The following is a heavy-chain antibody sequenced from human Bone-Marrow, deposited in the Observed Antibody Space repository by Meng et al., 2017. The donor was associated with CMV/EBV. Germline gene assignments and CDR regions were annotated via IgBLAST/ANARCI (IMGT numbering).Heavy chain of an antibody. J-gene: IGHJ5*02. CDR3: ARGSGDGYNLGWFDP. CDR2: IYTSGST. D-gene: IGHD5-24*01. Sequence: QVQPQASGPRLVKPSQTLSLTCTVSGGSISSGSYYWSWIRQPAGKGLEWIGRIYTSGSTNYNPSLKSRVTISVDTSKNQFSLKLSSVTAADTAVYYCARGSGDGYNLGWFDPWGQGTLVTVSS. V-gene: IGHV4-61*02. CDR1: GGSISSGSYY.